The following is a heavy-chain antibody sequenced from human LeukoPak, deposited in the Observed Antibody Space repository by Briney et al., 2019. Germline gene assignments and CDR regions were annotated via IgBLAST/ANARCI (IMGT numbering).Heavy chain of an antibody. V-gene: IGHV4-39*07. Sequence: PSETLSLTCTVSGGSISSSNYYWGWIRQPPGKGLECIGSVYYSGDTYYNPSLKSRVTISVDTSKNQFSLKLSSVTAADTAVYYCAREGGGSPWRWFDPWGQGTLVTVSS. CDR3: AREGGGSPWRWFDP. CDR2: VYYSGDT. CDR1: GGSISSSNYY. J-gene: IGHJ5*02. D-gene: IGHD4-23*01.